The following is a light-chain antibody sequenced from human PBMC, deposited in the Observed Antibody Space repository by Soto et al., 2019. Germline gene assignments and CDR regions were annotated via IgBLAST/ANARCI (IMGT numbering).Light chain of an antibody. Sequence: DIQMTQSPSSLSASVGDRVTISCRASQSVSDSLHWYQQKPGEAPTLLIYVASRLESGVPSRFRGSGSGTDFTLTISSLQPEDFATYFCQQSYSTPLTFGGGTKVEMK. V-gene: IGKV1-39*01. J-gene: IGKJ4*01. CDR3: QQSYSTPLT. CDR2: VAS. CDR1: QSVSDS.